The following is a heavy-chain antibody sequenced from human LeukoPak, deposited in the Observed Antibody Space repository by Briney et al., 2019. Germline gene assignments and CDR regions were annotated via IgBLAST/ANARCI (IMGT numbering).Heavy chain of an antibody. D-gene: IGHD4-17*01. CDR3: ARGDYGDSYDY. V-gene: IGHV4-4*02. CDR2: IFHSGVT. Sequence: SETLSLTCAVSGDSVNNTNWWTWVRQSPGKGLEWIGEIFHSGVTNYNPSLKSRVTISVDTSKNQFSLKLSSVTAADTAVYYCARGDYGDSYDYWGQGTLVTVSS. J-gene: IGHJ4*02. CDR1: GDSVNNTNW.